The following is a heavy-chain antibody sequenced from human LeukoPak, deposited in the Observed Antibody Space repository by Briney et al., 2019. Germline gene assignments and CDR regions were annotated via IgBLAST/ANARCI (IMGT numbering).Heavy chain of an antibody. CDR2: IIPIFGTA. Sequence: SVKVSCKASGGTFSSYAISWVRQAPGQGLEWMGRIIPIFGTANYAQKLQGRVTMTTDTSTSTAYMELRSLRSDDTAVYYCARAWSSPFYYYYYMDVWGKGTTVTVSS. J-gene: IGHJ6*03. CDR3: ARAWSSPFYYYYYMDV. V-gene: IGHV1-69*05. CDR1: GGTFSSYA. D-gene: IGHD1-26*01.